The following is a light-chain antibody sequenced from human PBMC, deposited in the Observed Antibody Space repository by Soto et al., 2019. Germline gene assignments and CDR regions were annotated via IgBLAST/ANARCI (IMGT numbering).Light chain of an antibody. V-gene: IGKV3-20*01. CDR2: GAS. CDR1: QSVSSSY. Sequence: EIVLTQSPGTPALSPRERATLSFMASQSVSSSYFTCYQQHPRQAPMLLNNGASSRAARLANWFSGSVFGTDILLIISFLEPEFFAFYFRQHYGRSLTFGGGTKVDIK. J-gene: IGKJ4*01. CDR3: QHYGRSLT.